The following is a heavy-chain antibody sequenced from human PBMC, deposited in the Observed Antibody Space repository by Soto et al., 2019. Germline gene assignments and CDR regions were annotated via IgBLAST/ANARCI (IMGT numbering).Heavy chain of an antibody. J-gene: IGHJ6*02. CDR3: AREAPPTAYYYGMDV. CDR2: IYYSGSS. D-gene: IGHD4-17*01. CDR1: GGSIISGGYY. Sequence: TSETLSLTCTVSGGSIISGGYYWIWIRQHPGKGLEWIGYIYYSGSSYYNPSLKSRVTISVDTSKNQFSLKLSSVTAADTAVYYCAREAPPTAYYYGMDVWGQGTTVTVSS. V-gene: IGHV4-31*03.